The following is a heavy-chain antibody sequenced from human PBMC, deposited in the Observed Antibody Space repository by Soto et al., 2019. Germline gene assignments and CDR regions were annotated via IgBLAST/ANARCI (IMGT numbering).Heavy chain of an antibody. CDR3: AKFSMVRGAELYFDY. V-gene: IGHV3-23*01. CDR2: ISGSGGST. Sequence: PGGSLRLSCAASGFTFSSYAMSWGRQAPGKGLEWVSAISGSGGSTYYADSVKGRFTISRDNSKNTLYLQMNSLRAEDTAVYYCAKFSMVRGAELYFDYWGQGTLVTVSS. J-gene: IGHJ4*02. CDR1: GFTFSSYA. D-gene: IGHD3-10*01.